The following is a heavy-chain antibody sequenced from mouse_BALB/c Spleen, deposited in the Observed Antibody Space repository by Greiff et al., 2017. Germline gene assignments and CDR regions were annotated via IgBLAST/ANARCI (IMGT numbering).Heavy chain of an antibody. CDR3: ARGGGTTATIAY. CDR2: ISSGSSTI. CDR1: GFTFSSFG. D-gene: IGHD1-2*01. J-gene: IGHJ3*01. Sequence: DVQLVESGGGLVQPGGSRKLSCAASGFTFSSFGMHWVRQAPEKGLEWVAYISSGSSTIYYADTVKGRFTISRDNPKNTLFLQMTSLRSEDTAMYYCARGGGTTATIAYWGQGTLVTVSA. V-gene: IGHV5-17*02.